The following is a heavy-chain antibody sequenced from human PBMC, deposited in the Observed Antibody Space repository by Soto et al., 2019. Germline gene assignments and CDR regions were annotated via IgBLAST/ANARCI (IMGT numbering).Heavy chain of an antibody. Sequence: ASVKVSCKASGGTFSSYTISWVRQAPGQGLEWMGRIIPILGIANYAQKFQGRVTITADKSTSTAYMELSSLRSEDTAVYYCARDAGEYSGYDSFSAYYYYMDVWGKGTTVTVSS. CDR3: ARDAGEYSGYDSFSAYYYYMDV. J-gene: IGHJ6*03. D-gene: IGHD5-12*01. V-gene: IGHV1-69*04. CDR2: IIPILGIA. CDR1: GGTFSSYT.